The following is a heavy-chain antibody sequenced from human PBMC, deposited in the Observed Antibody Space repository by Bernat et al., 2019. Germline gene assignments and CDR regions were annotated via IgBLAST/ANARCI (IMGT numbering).Heavy chain of an antibody. CDR3: ARSPDYDCWSGYYY. CDR1: GFTFSSYA. V-gene: IGHV3-30-3*01. Sequence: QVQLVESGGGVVQPGRSLRLSCAASGFTFSSYAMHWVRQAPGKGLEWVAVISYDGSNKYYADSVKGRFTISRDNSKNTLYLQMNSLRAEDTAVYYCARSPDYDCWSGYYYWGQGTLVTVSS. J-gene: IGHJ4*02. D-gene: IGHD3-3*01. CDR2: ISYDGSNK.